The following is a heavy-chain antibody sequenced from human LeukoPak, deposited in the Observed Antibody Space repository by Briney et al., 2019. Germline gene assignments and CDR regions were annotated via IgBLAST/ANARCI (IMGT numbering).Heavy chain of an antibody. CDR2: ISYDGSNK. Sequence: PGGSLRLSCAASGFTFSSYAMHWVRQAPGKGLEWVAVISYDGSNKYYADSVKGRFTISRDNAKNSLYLQMNSLRAEDTAVYYCARYNGYDDEGEYFDYWGQGTLVTVSS. CDR1: GFTFSSYA. J-gene: IGHJ4*02. V-gene: IGHV3-30*04. CDR3: ARYNGYDDEGEYFDY. D-gene: IGHD5-12*01.